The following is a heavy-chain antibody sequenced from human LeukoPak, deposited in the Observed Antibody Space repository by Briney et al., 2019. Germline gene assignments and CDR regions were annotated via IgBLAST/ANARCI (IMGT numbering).Heavy chain of an antibody. CDR2: IRYDGSNK. D-gene: IGHD1-26*01. Sequence: GGVLRLSCAASGFTFSSYGMHWVRQAPGKGLEWVAFIRYDGSNKFYADSVKGRFTISRDNPRNTLYLQMNSLRAEDTAMYHCAKEWELTYWGQGTLVTVSS. CDR3: AKEWELTY. V-gene: IGHV3-30*02. J-gene: IGHJ4*02. CDR1: GFTFSSYG.